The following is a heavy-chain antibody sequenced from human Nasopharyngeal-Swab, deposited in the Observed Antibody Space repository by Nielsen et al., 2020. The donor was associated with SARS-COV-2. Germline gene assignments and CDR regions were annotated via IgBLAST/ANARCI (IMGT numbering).Heavy chain of an antibody. CDR3: AKDLDGGGYLFVDY. V-gene: IGHV3-30*18. CDR2: ISDDGSKT. Sequence: GGSLRLSCAASGFTFSSYAMHWVRQAPGKGLEWAAVISDDGSKTYLIDSVKGRFTISRDNSKNTVYLQMSTLRAEDTAVYFCAKDLDGGGYLFVDYWGPGTLVTVSS. D-gene: IGHD2-21*02. J-gene: IGHJ4*02. CDR1: GFTFSSYA.